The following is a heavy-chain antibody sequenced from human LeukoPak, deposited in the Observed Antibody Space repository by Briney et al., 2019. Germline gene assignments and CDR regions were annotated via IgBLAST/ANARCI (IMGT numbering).Heavy chain of an antibody. CDR3: AKAAPTGPVDY. J-gene: IGHJ4*02. V-gene: IGHV3-30*18. CDR1: GFTFSSYG. CDR2: ISYDGSNK. Sequence: KTGGSLRLSCAASGFTFSSYGMHWVRQAPGKGLEWVAVISYDGSNKYYADSVKGRFTTSRDNSKNTLHLQMNSLRAEDTAVYYCAKAAPTGPVDYWGQGTLVTVSS.